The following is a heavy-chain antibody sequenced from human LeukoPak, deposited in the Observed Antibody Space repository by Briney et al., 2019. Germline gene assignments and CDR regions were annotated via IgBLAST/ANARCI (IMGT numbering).Heavy chain of an antibody. D-gene: IGHD6-19*01. CDR1: GGSISSSSYY. Sequence: ETLSLTCTVSGGSISSSSYYWGWIRQPPGKGLEWLGSIYYSGSTYYNPSLKSRVTISVDTSKNQFSLKLSSVTAADTAVYYCARDSSGWNPMDVWGKGTTVTVSS. J-gene: IGHJ6*03. CDR3: ARDSSGWNPMDV. V-gene: IGHV4-39*07. CDR2: IYYSGST.